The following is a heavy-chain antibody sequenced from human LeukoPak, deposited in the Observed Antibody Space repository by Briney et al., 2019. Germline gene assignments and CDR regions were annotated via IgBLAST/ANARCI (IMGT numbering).Heavy chain of an antibody. Sequence: PETLSLTCTVSGYSISSGYYWGWIRQPPGKGLEWIGSIYHSGSTNYNPSLKSRVTISVDTSKNQFSLKLSSVTAADTAVYFCARGPYSYDSSGAFDIRGQGTMVTVSS. J-gene: IGHJ3*02. V-gene: IGHV4-38-2*02. CDR2: IYHSGST. CDR3: ARGPYSYDSSGAFDI. D-gene: IGHD3-22*01. CDR1: GYSISSGYY.